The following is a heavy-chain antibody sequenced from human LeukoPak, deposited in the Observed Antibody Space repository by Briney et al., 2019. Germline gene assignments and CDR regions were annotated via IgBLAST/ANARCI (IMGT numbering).Heavy chain of an antibody. CDR3: ARGVGLHPFDY. V-gene: IGHV1-69*01. Sequence: GASVKVSCKASGGTFSSYAISWVRQAPGQGLEWMGGIIPIFGTANYAQKFQGRVTITADESTSTAYMELSSLRSEDTAAYYCARGVGLHPFDYWGQGTLVTVSS. CDR1: GGTFSSYA. CDR2: IIPIFGTA. J-gene: IGHJ4*02. D-gene: IGHD5-24*01.